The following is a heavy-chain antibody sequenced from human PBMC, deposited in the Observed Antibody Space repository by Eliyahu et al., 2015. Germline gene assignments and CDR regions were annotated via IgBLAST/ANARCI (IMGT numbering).Heavy chain of an antibody. CDR1: GGXISXGDYY. CDR2: IYYSGST. J-gene: IGHJ3*02. CDR3: ASRRITMIVVVSDAFDI. V-gene: IGHV4-30-4*01. D-gene: IGHD3-22*01. Sequence: QVQLQESGPGLVKPSQTLSLTCTVXGGXISXGDYYWSWIRQPPGKGLEWIGYIYYSGSTYYNPSLKSRVTISVDTSKNQFSLKLSSVTAADTAVYYCASRRITMIVVVSDAFDIWGQGTMVTVSS.